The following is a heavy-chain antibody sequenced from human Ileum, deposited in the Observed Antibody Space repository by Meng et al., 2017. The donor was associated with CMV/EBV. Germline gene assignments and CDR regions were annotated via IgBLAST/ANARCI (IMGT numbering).Heavy chain of an antibody. J-gene: IGHJ4*02. Sequence: GESLKISCAASGFTVSGNYFNWVRQAPGKGLEWVSLIHSDGRTYHADSVKGRFIISRDNSKNTIYLQMNNLKTEDTAMYYCARDPTAAGTGIGYWGQGTLVTVSS. CDR2: IHSDGRT. CDR3: ARDPTAAGTGIGY. D-gene: IGHD6-13*01. CDR1: GFTVSGNY. V-gene: IGHV3-53*01.